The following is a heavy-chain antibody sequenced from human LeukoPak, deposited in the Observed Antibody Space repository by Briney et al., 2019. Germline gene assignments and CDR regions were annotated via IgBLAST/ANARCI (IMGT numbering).Heavy chain of an antibody. D-gene: IGHD3-10*01. CDR3: ARSQTYGSGMRYFDY. CDR1: GGSISSYY. J-gene: IGHJ4*02. CDR2: IYYSGST. Sequence: PSETLSLTCTVSGGSISSYYWSWIRQPPGKGLEWIGYIYYSGSTNYNPSLKSRVTISVDTSKNQFSLKLSSVTAADTAVYYCARSQTYGSGMRYFDYWGQGTLVTVSS. V-gene: IGHV4-59*01.